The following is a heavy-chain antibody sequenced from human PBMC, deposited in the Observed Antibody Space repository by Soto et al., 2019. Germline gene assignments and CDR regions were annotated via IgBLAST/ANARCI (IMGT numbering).Heavy chain of an antibody. J-gene: IGHJ6*04. CDR2: IDYSGST. CDR1: GDSIINSAYY. Sequence: PSETLSLTCTVYGDSIINSAYYWNWICQSPGKGLEWIASIDYSGSTYYNPSLKSRVVISADTSKNLFSLKLRSVTAADTALYFCSRDGPYYYCIDYWGKGNT. V-gene: IGHV4-30-4*01. CDR3: SRDGPYYYCIDY.